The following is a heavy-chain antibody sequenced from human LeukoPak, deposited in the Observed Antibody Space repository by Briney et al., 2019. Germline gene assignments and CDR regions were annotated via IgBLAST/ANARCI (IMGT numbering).Heavy chain of an antibody. D-gene: IGHD2-8*01. CDR3: ASLDCTNGVCYGFDP. Sequence: GGSLRLSCAASGFTFSSYSMNWVRQAPGKGLEWVSCISSSSSTIYYADSVKGRFTISRDNAKNSLYLQMNSLRAEDTAVYYCASLDCTNGVCYGFDPWGQGTLVTVSS. V-gene: IGHV3-48*01. CDR1: GFTFSSYS. J-gene: IGHJ5*02. CDR2: ISSSSSTI.